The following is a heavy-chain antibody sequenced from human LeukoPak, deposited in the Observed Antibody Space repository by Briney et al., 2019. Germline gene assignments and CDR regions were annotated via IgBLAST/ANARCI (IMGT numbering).Heavy chain of an antibody. J-gene: IGHJ6*03. Sequence: ASVKVSCKASGYTFTGYYIHWLRQAPGQGLEWMGWIDPDSGDTNYTQRFQDRVTLTRDTSISTAYMELSRLRSDDTAVYYCARDGTPNYSSGWVYMDVWGEGTTVTISS. CDR2: IDPDSGDT. V-gene: IGHV1-2*02. D-gene: IGHD6-25*01. CDR3: ARDGTPNYSSGWVYMDV. CDR1: GYTFTGYY.